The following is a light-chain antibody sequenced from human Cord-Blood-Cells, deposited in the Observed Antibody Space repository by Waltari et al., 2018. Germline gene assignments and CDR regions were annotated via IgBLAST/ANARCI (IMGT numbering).Light chain of an antibody. CDR1: SSDVGGYNY. Sequence: QSALTQPRSVSGSPGQSVTISCTGTSSDVGGYNYVSWDQQHPDKAPKLMIYDVSKRPAGVPDRFSGSKSGNTASLTISGLQAEDEADYYCCSYAGSSYVFGTGTKVTVL. V-gene: IGLV2-11*01. J-gene: IGLJ1*01. CDR2: DVS. CDR3: CSYAGSSYV.